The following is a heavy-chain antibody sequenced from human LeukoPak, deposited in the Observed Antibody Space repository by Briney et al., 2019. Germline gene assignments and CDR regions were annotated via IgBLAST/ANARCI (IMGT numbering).Heavy chain of an antibody. V-gene: IGHV1-24*01. Sequence: ASVKVSCKVSGYTLTELSMRWVRQAPGKGLEWMGGFDPEDGETIYAQKLQGRVTMTTDTSTSTAYMELRSLRSDDTAVYYCARGQRWLVPNCDYWGQGTLVTVSS. CDR3: ARGQRWLVPNCDY. J-gene: IGHJ4*02. D-gene: IGHD6-19*01. CDR2: FDPEDGET. CDR1: GYTLTELS.